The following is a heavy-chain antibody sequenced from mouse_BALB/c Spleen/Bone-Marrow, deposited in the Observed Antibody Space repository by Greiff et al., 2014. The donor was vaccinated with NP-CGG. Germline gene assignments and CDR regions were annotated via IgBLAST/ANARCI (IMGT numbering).Heavy chain of an antibody. CDR1: GYTFTSYY. CDR3: ARKENWAYAMDY. Sequence: VQLQQSGPELVKPGASVKMSCKASGYTFTSYYIYWVKQRPGQGLEWIGWIYPGDGSTKYNEKFKGKTTLTADKSSSTAYMLLSSLTSEDSAIYFCARKENWAYAMDYWGQGTSVTVSS. V-gene: IGHV1S56*01. CDR2: IYPGDGST. J-gene: IGHJ4*01. D-gene: IGHD4-1*01.